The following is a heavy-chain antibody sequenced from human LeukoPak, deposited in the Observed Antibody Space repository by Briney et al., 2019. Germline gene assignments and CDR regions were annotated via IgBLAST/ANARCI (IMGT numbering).Heavy chain of an antibody. D-gene: IGHD3-3*01. CDR3: ARGVPEYDFWGVIPTGYFDY. CDR1: GYTFSSYG. V-gene: IGHV1-18*01. Sequence: ASVKVSCKASGYTFSSYGISWVRQAPGQGLEWMGWISAYNGNTNYAQKLQGRVTMTTDTSTSTAYMELRSLRSDDTAVYYCARGVPEYDFWGVIPTGYFDYWGQGTLVTVSS. J-gene: IGHJ4*02. CDR2: ISAYNGNT.